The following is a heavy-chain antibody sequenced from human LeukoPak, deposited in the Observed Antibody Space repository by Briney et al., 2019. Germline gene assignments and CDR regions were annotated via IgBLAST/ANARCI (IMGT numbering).Heavy chain of an antibody. V-gene: IGHV1-2*02. D-gene: IGHD1-26*01. CDR1: GYTFTGYY. CDR2: INPNSGGT. Sequence: GASVKVSCKASGYTFTGYYMHWVRQAPGQGLEWMGWINPNSGGTNYAQKFQGRVTMTRDTSISTAYMELSRLRSDDTAVYYCARDGLVGATLYYYYYYMDVWGKGTTVTVSS. J-gene: IGHJ6*03. CDR3: ARDGLVGATLYYYYYYMDV.